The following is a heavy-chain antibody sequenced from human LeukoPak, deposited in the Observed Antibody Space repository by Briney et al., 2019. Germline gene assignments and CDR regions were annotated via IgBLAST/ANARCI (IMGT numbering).Heavy chain of an antibody. V-gene: IGHV3-30*18. Sequence: PGGSLRLSCAGSGFTFSSYGMHWVRQAPGKGLEWVAVISYDGSNKYYADSVKGRFTISRDNSKNTLYLQMNSLRAEDTAVYYCAKRTSSSWYDYFDYWGQGTLVTVSS. D-gene: IGHD6-13*01. CDR2: ISYDGSNK. J-gene: IGHJ4*02. CDR3: AKRTSSSWYDYFDY. CDR1: GFTFSSYG.